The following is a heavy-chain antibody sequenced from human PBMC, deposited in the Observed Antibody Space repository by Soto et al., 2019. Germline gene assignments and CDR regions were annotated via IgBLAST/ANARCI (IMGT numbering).Heavy chain of an antibody. CDR1: GFSFSAYA. D-gene: IGHD3-16*01. CDR2: ISYDGINK. J-gene: IGHJ4*02. CDR3: ARYSYAFDY. V-gene: IGHV3-30-3*01. Sequence: QVQLVESGGGVVQPGRSLKLSCAASGFSFSAYAMHWVRQAPGKGLECVALISYDGINKYYADSVKGRFTISRDNSKNTLYLHMNSLRAEETAFYSCARYSYAFDYWGQGTMVTVSS.